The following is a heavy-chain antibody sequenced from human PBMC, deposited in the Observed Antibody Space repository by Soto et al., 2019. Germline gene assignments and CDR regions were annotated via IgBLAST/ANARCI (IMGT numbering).Heavy chain of an antibody. CDR2: ISSSGTGI. CDR3: ARAFSDAFDI. CDR1: GFTFSDYY. Sequence: LRLSCAASGFTFSDYYMTWIRQAPGKGLEWVSYISSSGTGIYYADSVKGRFTISRDNAKKSLYLQMSSLRAEDTAVYYCARAFSDAFDIWGQGTVVTVSS. J-gene: IGHJ3*02. V-gene: IGHV3-11*01.